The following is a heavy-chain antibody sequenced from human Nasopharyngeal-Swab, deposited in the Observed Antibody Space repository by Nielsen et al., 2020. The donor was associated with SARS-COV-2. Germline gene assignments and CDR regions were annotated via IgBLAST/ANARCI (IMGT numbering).Heavy chain of an antibody. CDR3: ARNNPGSLVNYYYYMDV. V-gene: IGHV4-39*01. Sequence: WIRQPPGKGLEWIGSIYYSGSTYYNASLKSRVTISVDTSKNQFSLKLSSVTAADTAVYYCARNNPGSLVNYYYYMDVWGKGTTVTVSS. D-gene: IGHD3-16*01. J-gene: IGHJ6*03. CDR2: IYYSGST.